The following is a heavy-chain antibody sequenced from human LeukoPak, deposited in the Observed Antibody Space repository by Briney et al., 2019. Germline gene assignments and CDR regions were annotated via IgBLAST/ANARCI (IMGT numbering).Heavy chain of an antibody. V-gene: IGHV1-69*05. CDR1: RDTFTNNV. CDR2: IIPIFGTA. J-gene: IGHJ4*02. CDR3: ARDGFDY. Sequence: SVKVFCKASRDTFTNNVINWVRQAPGQGLEWMGGIIPIFGTAHYAQKLQGRVTMTTDTSTSTAYMELRSLRSDDTAVYYCARDGFDYWGQGTLVTVSS.